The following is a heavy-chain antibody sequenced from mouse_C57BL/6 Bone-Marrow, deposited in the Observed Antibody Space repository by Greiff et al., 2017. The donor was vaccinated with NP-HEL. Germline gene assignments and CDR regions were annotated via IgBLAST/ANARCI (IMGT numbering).Heavy chain of an antibody. V-gene: IGHV1-4*01. D-gene: IGHD2-3*01. Sequence: VTLVESGAELVRPGASVKMSCKASGYTFNSYTMHWVKQRPGQGLEWIGHINPSSGDTKYNQKFKDKATLTADKSSSTAYMQLSSLTSEESAVYYCERPLSDMMAEDYWGQGTSVTVSS. CDR3: ERPLSDMMAEDY. CDR1: GYTFNSYT. J-gene: IGHJ4*01. CDR2: INPSSGDT.